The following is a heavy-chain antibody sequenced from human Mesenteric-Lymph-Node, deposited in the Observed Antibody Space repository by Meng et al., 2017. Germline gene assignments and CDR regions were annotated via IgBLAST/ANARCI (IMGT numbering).Heavy chain of an antibody. J-gene: IGHJ6*02. D-gene: IGHD6-13*01. CDR3: ATTYSSSQIDYYYYGMDV. CDR1: GGTFSSYA. CDR2: IIPIFGTA. V-gene: IGHV1-69*06. Sequence: SVKVSCKASGGTFSSYAISWVRQAPGQGLEWMGGIIPIFGTANYAQKFQGRVTITADKSTSTAYMELSSLRSEDTAVYYCATTYSSSQIDYYYYGMDVWGQGTTVTVSS.